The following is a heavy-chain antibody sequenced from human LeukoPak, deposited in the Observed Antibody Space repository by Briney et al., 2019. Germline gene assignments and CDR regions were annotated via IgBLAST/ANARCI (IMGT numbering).Heavy chain of an antibody. CDR3: ARETPLAVADY. CDR1: GYTFTSYY. J-gene: IGHJ4*02. V-gene: IGHV1-46*01. D-gene: IGHD6-19*01. Sequence: ASVKVSCKASGYTFTSYYMHWVRQAPGQGLEWMGIINPSGGSTSYAQKFQGRVTMTRDASTSTDYMELSSLRSEDTAVYYCARETPLAVADYWGQGTLVTVSS. CDR2: INPSGGST.